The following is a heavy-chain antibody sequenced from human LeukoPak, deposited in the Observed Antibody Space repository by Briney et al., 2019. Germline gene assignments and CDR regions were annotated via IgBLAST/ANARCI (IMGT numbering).Heavy chain of an antibody. V-gene: IGHV3-11*04. CDR2: ISSSGSTI. D-gene: IGHD5-24*01. Sequence: GGSLRLSCAASGFTFSDYYMSWIRQAPGKGLEWVSYISSSGSTIYYADSVKGRFTISRGNAKNSLYLQMNSLRAEDTAVYYCARGYTSTEYYYYYMDVWGKGTTVTVSS. CDR1: GFTFSDYY. CDR3: ARGYTSTEYYYYYMDV. J-gene: IGHJ6*03.